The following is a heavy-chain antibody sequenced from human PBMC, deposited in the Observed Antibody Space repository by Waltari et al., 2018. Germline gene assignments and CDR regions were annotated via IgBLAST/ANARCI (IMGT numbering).Heavy chain of an antibody. V-gene: IGHV4-59*01. CDR2: IYYSGST. J-gene: IGHJ6*02. CDR1: GGSISSYS. Sequence: QVQLQESGPGLVKPSETLSLTCTVSGGSISSYSWSWIRQPPGKGLEWIGYIYYSGSTNYNPSLKSRVTISVDTSKNQFSLKLSSVTATDTAVYYCARDGYSSSWTSYYYGMDVWGQGTTVTVSS. CDR3: ARDGYSSSWTSYYYGMDV. D-gene: IGHD6-13*01.